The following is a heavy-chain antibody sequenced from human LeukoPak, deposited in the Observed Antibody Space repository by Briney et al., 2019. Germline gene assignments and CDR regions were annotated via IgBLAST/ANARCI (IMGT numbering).Heavy chain of an antibody. CDR1: GFTVSTNH. CDR3: ARDREVVTAKAQMDV. J-gene: IGHJ6*04. V-gene: IGHV3-53*01. CDR2: IYIDANT. D-gene: IGHD2-21*02. Sequence: PGGSLRLSWAVSGFTVSTNHMSWVSQAPGKGLEWISVIYIDANTYYTDSVKGRFTISRDNSKNTVFLQMNSLRVEDTAVYYCARDREVVTAKAQMDVWGKGTTVTVSS.